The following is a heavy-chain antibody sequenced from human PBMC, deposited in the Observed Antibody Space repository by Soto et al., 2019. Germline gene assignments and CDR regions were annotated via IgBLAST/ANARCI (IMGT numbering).Heavy chain of an antibody. CDR3: ARSHILTGYFDY. CDR1: CGSISSGGYY. CDR2: IYYSGST. V-gene: IGHV4-31*03. J-gene: IGHJ4*02. Sequence: SETLSLTCTVSCGSISSGGYYWSWIRQHPGKGLEWIGYIYYSGSTYYNPSLKSRGTISVDTSKNQFSLKLSSVTAAVTAVYYCARSHILTGYFDYWGQGTLVTVSS. D-gene: IGHD3-9*01.